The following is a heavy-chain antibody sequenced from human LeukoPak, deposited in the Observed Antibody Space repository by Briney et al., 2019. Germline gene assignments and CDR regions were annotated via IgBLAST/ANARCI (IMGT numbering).Heavy chain of an antibody. J-gene: IGHJ1*01. CDR2: IRSKAYGGTT. CDR1: GFTFGDYA. Sequence: PGGSLRLSCTASGFTFGDYAMSWVRQAPGKGLEWVGFIRSKAYGGTTEYAASVKGRFTISRDDSKSIAYLQMNSLKTEDTAVYYCTSSYHYDSNGYYYVSSEYFQYWGQGTLVTVSS. CDR3: TSSYHYDSNGYYYVSSEYFQY. V-gene: IGHV3-49*04. D-gene: IGHD3-22*01.